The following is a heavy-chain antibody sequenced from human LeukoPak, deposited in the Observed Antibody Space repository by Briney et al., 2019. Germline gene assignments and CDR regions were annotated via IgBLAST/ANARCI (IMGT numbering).Heavy chain of an antibody. D-gene: IGHD7-27*01. Sequence: GGSLGLSCAASGFAFSSNWMHWVRQTPGKGLVWVSRINSGRSGTSYAASVEGRFTISRDNAKNTLYLQMNSLRVEDTAVYYCATSLGPLTEYWGQGTLVTVSS. V-gene: IGHV3-74*01. CDR3: ATSLGPLTEY. CDR2: INSGRSGT. J-gene: IGHJ4*02. CDR1: GFAFSSNW.